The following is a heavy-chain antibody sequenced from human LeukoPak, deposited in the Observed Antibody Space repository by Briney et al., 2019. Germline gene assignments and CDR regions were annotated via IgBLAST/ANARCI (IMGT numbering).Heavy chain of an antibody. J-gene: IGHJ5*02. CDR1: GGSFSDYY. Sequence: SXXLSLTCTVYGGSFSDYYWSWIRQPPGKGLEWIGEINHSGSTNYNPSLKSRVTISVDTSKNQFSLKLSSVTAADTAVYYCARGGTGTQNWFDPWGQGTLVTVSS. V-gene: IGHV4-34*01. CDR2: INHSGST. D-gene: IGHD1-1*01. CDR3: ARGGTGTQNWFDP.